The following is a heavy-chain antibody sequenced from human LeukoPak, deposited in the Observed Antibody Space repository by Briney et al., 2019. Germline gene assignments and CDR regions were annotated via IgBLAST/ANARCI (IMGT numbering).Heavy chain of an antibody. V-gene: IGHV3-23*01. CDR1: GFTFSTYG. D-gene: IGHD3-10*02. CDR3: AALGITMIGGV. CDR2: ITPDAGRT. Sequence: GGSLRLSCAASGFTFSTYGMNWVRQAPGKGLEWVSGITPDAGRTYYADSVKGRFTISRDNAKNSLYLQMNSLRAEDTAVYYCAALGITMIGGVWGKGTTVTISS. J-gene: IGHJ6*04.